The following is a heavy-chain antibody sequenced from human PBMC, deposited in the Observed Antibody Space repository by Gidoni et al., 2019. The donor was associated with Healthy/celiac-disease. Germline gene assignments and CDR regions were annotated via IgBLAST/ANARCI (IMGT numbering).Heavy chain of an antibody. V-gene: IGHV1-69*01. CDR3: AYCSSTSCYTYYYYYMDV. D-gene: IGHD2-2*02. CDR2: IIPIFGTA. CDR1: GVSFSSYA. Sequence: QVQLVQSGAAVKKPGSSVQVSCKASGVSFSSYAISWVRQAPGQGLEWMGGIIPIFGTANYAQKFQGRVTITADESTSTAYMELSSLRSEDTAVYYCAYCSSTSCYTYYYYYMDVWGKGTTVTVSS. J-gene: IGHJ6*03.